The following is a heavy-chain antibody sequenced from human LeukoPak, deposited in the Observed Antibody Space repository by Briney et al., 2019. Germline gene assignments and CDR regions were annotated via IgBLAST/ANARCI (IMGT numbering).Heavy chain of an antibody. D-gene: IGHD1-26*01. V-gene: IGHV4-61*01. CDR3: AGKYRWELLRAEYFDY. CDR1: GGSVSSGSYY. Sequence: PSETLSLTCTVSGGSVSSGSYYWSWIRQPPGKGLEWIGEIYHSGSTNYNPSLKSRVTISVDKSKNQFSLKLSSVTAADTAVYYCAGKYRWELLRAEYFDYWGQGTLVTVSS. J-gene: IGHJ4*02. CDR2: IYHSGST.